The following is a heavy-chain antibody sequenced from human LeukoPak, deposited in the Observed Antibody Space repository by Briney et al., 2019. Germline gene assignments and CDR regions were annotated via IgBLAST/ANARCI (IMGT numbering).Heavy chain of an antibody. V-gene: IGHV3-30*02. Sequence: PGGSLRLSCAASGFTFSSYGMHWVRQAPGKGLDWVAFIRYDGSNKYYADSVKGRFTISRDNSKNTLYLQMNSLRAEDTAVYYCAKDGSITMIVVVHTFDYWGQGTLVTVSS. D-gene: IGHD3-22*01. CDR2: IRYDGSNK. CDR3: AKDGSITMIVVVHTFDY. CDR1: GFTFSSYG. J-gene: IGHJ4*02.